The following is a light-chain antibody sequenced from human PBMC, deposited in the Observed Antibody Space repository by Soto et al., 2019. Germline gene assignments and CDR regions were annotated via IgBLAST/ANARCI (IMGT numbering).Light chain of an antibody. V-gene: IGKV4-1*01. CDR2: WAA. Sequence: DIVMTQSPDSLAVSLGERATINCKSSQSVLYSSNNKNYLACYQRKLGERAKLLICWAATRESGVPDRFSGSGSGTDFTLTISSLQAEDVAVYYCQQYYSTPRTFGHGTEVDI. CDR3: QQYYSTPRT. CDR1: QSVLYSSNNKNY. J-gene: IGKJ1*01.